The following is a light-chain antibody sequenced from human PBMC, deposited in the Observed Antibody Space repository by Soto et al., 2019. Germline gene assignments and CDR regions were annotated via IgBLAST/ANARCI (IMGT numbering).Light chain of an antibody. Sequence: ETVMTQSPATLSLSPVERATLSCMASQSVSNNYLAWYQQKPGQAPRLLIYGASNRATGIPDRFSGSGSGTDFTLTISRLEPEDFAVYYCQQYGSSGTFGQGTKVDIK. J-gene: IGKJ1*01. CDR3: QQYGSSGT. V-gene: IGKV3-20*01. CDR2: GAS. CDR1: QSVSNNY.